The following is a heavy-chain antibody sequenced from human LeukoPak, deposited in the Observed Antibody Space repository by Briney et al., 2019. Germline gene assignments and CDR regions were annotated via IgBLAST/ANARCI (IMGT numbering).Heavy chain of an antibody. Sequence: GGSLRLSCAASGFTVSTNYMRWVRQAPGKGPEWLSVTDPGGTTHYSDSVKGRFTISRDNSKNTLYVQMNSLRAEDTAVYYCARDQNYWGQGTLVTVSS. J-gene: IGHJ4*02. V-gene: IGHV3-53*01. CDR3: ARDQNY. CDR1: GFTVSTNY. CDR2: TDPGGTT.